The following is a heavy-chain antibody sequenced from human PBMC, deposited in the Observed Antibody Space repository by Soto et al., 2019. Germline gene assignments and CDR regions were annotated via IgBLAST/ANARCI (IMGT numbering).Heavy chain of an antibody. CDR3: ATIRGSGSYYDAFDI. CDR1: GYSFTSYW. CDR2: IYPGDSDT. J-gene: IGHJ3*02. V-gene: IGHV5-51*01. Sequence: RGESLKISCKGSGYSFTSYWIGWVRQMPGKGLEWMGIIYPGDSDTRYSPSFQGQVTISADKSISTAYLQWSSLKASDTAMYYCATIRGSGSYYDAFDIWGQGTMVTVSS. D-gene: IGHD3-10*01.